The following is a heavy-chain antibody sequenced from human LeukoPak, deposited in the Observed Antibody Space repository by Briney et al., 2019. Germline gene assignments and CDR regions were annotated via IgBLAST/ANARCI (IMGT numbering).Heavy chain of an antibody. CDR1: GFSFISYG. J-gene: IGHJ4*02. CDR2: ISDDGRSK. D-gene: IGHD4-17*01. V-gene: IGHV3-30*18. CDR3: AKRPSDYGDYVSYFDY. Sequence: AGGSLRLSCAASGFSFISYGMHWVRQAPGKGLEWGGVISDDGRSKDYADSVKGRFTISRDNSKDTLYLQMNSLRDEDTAVYYCAKRPSDYGDYVSYFDYWGQGTLVTVSS.